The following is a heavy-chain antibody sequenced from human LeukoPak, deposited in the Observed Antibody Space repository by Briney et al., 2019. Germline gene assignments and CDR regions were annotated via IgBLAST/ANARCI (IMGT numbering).Heavy chain of an antibody. Sequence: SETLSLTCAVYGGSFSGYYWSWIRQPPGKGLEWTGEINHSGSTNYNPSLKSRVTISVDTSKNQFSLKLSSVTAADTAVYYCARAQFDDFWSGYGLDYWGQGTLVTVSS. V-gene: IGHV4-34*01. CDR1: GGSFSGYY. J-gene: IGHJ4*02. CDR2: INHSGST. D-gene: IGHD3-3*01. CDR3: ARAQFDDFWSGYGLDY.